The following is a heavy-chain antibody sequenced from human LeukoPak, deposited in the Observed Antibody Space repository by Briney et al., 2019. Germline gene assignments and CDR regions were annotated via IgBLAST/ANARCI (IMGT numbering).Heavy chain of an antibody. Sequence: GGSLRLSCAASGFTFSSYAMNWVRQAPGKGLEWVSYISSSGSTIYYADSVKGRFTISRDNAKNSLYLQMNSLRAEDTAVYYCASLAVADPLDYWGQGTLVTVSS. CDR2: ISSSGSTI. D-gene: IGHD6-19*01. J-gene: IGHJ4*02. CDR3: ASLAVADPLDY. CDR1: GFTFSSYA. V-gene: IGHV3-48*04.